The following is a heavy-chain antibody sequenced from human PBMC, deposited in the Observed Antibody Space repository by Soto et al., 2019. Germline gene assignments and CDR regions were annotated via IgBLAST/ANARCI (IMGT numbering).Heavy chain of an antibody. Sequence: PSETLSLTCTVSCGSITSGSFYWGWVRHSPGKGLEWIGSIYYSGSVYCNPSLESRVTISADVSRDQFSLKLTSVTAADTAVYYCARHGTALTAVNWFVSWGHGTLVTVSS. D-gene: IGHD2-21*02. V-gene: IGHV4-39*01. CDR1: CGSITSGSFY. CDR2: IYYSGSV. J-gene: IGHJ5*01. CDR3: ARHGTALTAVNWFVS.